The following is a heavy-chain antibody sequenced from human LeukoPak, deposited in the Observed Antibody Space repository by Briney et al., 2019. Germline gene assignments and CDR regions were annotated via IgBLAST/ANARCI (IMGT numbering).Heavy chain of an antibody. CDR3: ARDNYSGSRYFDH. V-gene: IGHV3-48*03. Sequence: GGSLRLSCAASGFTFSSYEMNWVRQAPGKGLEWVSYISSSGSTIYYADSVKGRFTISRDNAKNSLYLQMNSLRAEDTAIYYCARDNYSGSRYFDHWGQGTLVTVSS. CDR2: ISSSGSTI. CDR1: GFTFSSYE. D-gene: IGHD1-26*01. J-gene: IGHJ4*02.